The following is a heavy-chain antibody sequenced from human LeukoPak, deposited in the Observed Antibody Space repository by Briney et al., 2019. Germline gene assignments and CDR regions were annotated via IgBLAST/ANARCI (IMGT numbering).Heavy chain of an antibody. J-gene: IGHJ3*02. CDR1: GFTFSRYS. Sequence: GGSLRLSCAASGFTFSRYSMNWVRQARGKGLEWVSSISSSSSYIYYADSVKGRFTISRDNAKNSLYLQMNSLRAGDTAGYYCARDLLGGGIVVVPAAPAPDAFDIWGQGTMVTVSS. V-gene: IGHV3-21*01. CDR2: ISSSSSYI. CDR3: ARDLLGGGIVVVPAAPAPDAFDI. D-gene: IGHD2-2*01.